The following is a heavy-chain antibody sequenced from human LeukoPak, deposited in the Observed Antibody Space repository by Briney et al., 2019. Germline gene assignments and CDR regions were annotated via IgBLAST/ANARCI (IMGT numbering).Heavy chain of an antibody. V-gene: IGHV4-4*07. CDR2: IYTSGST. Sequence: SATLSLTCTVSGGSISSDYWSWIRPPAGKGLEWIGRIYTSGSTNYNPSLKSRVTMSVDTSKNQFSLKLGSVTAADTAVYYCARGRGNDYGDYVYFQHWGQGTLVTVSS. J-gene: IGHJ1*01. CDR1: GGSISSDY. CDR3: ARGRGNDYGDYVYFQH. D-gene: IGHD4-17*01.